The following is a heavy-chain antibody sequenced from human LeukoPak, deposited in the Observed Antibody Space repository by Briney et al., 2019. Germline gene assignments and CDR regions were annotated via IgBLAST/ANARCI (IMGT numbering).Heavy chain of an antibody. V-gene: IGHV1-18*01. J-gene: IGHJ4*02. Sequence: ASVKVSCKASGYTFTNYGIRWVRQAPGQGLEWMGWISAYSNSTNYAQKLQGRVTMTTDTSTSTVYMELRSLRSDDTAVYYCARAAYDAQWFGEGDYWGQGTLVTVSS. CDR2: ISAYSNST. D-gene: IGHD3-10*01. CDR3: ARAAYDAQWFGEGDY. CDR1: GYTFTNYG.